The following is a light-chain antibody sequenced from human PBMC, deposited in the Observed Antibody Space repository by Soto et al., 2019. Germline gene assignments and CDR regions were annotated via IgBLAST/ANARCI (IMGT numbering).Light chain of an antibody. V-gene: IGLV1-40*01. CDR1: SSNIGAGYD. Sequence: QSELTRVVSVSRAPGPTVHITSTGSSSNIGAGYDVHWYQQLPGTAPKLLIYGNSNRPSGVPDRFSGSKSGNTASLAISGLQAEDEADYYCTSYTSTTNFYVFGSGTKVTVL. J-gene: IGLJ1*01. CDR3: TSYTSTTNFYV. CDR2: GNS.